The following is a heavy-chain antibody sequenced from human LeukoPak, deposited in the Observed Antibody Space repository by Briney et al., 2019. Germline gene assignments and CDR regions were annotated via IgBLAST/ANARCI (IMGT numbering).Heavy chain of an antibody. J-gene: IGHJ4*02. V-gene: IGHV4-59*08. CDR2: IYYSGST. CDR1: GGSISSYY. CDR3: ARLGEGYELDY. Sequence: SETLSLTCTVSGGSISSYYWSWIRQPPGKGLEWIGYIYYSGSTNYNPSLKSRVTISVDTSKNQFSLKLSSVTAADTAVYYCARLGEGYELDYRGQGTLVTVTS. D-gene: IGHD5-12*01.